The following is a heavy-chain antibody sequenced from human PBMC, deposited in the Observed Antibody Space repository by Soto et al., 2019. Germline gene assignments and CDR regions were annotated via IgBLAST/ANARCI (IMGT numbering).Heavy chain of an antibody. J-gene: IGHJ4*02. CDR3: ARGAGVATIDFDY. CDR2: IYYSGST. CDR1: GGSVSSGSYY. Sequence: SETLSLTCTVSGGSVSSGSYYWSWIRQPPGKGLECIGYIYYSGSTNYNPSLKSRVTISVDTSKNQFSLKLSSVTAADTAVYYCARGAGVATIDFDYWGQGTLVTVSS. D-gene: IGHD5-12*01. V-gene: IGHV4-61*01.